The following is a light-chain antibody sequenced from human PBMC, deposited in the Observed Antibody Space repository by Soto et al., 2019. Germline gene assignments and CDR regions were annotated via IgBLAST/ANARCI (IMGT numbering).Light chain of an antibody. CDR1: SSDVGAYNY. CDR3: SSYSSSSTLYV. V-gene: IGLV2-14*01. Sequence: QSALTQPASVSGSPGQSITISCTGTSSDVGAYNYVSWYQQHPGKGPKLIIYEVSNRPSGVSNRFSGSKSGITASLTISGLRAEDEADYSCSSYSSSSTLYVFGTGTKVTVL. J-gene: IGLJ1*01. CDR2: EVS.